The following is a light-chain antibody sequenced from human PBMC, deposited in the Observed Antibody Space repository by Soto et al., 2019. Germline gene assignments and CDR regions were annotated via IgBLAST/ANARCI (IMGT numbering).Light chain of an antibody. V-gene: IGKV1-39*01. J-gene: IGKJ5*01. CDR2: GGS. Sequence: DIQITQSPSSLSASVGDRVTVTCRASQSIGSYLNWYQQKPGKAPNLLIHGGSILQSGVPPRFSGGGGGTDFTLTISSLQPEDFAGYYCQQSYRTPTFGQGTRLEIK. CDR3: QQSYRTPT. CDR1: QSIGSY.